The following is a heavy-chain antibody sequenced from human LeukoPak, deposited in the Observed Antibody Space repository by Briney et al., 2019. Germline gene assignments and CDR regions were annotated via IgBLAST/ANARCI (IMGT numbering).Heavy chain of an antibody. V-gene: IGHV3-74*01. CDR2: INPDGSSS. D-gene: IGHD3-22*01. Sequence: GGSLRLSCAASGFTFSDYWMHWVRQAPGKGLEWVSRINPDGSSSNYADSVKGRFTMSRDNAKNTVYLQMNSLRAEDTAVYYCARAPSGSSRGHYRDYWGQGTLVTVSS. J-gene: IGHJ4*02. CDR1: GFTFSDYW. CDR3: ARAPSGSSRGHYRDY.